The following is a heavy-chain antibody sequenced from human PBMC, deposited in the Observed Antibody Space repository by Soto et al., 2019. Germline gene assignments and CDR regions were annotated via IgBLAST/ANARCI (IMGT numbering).Heavy chain of an antibody. CDR3: ATGGADFRNPGY. J-gene: IGHJ4*02. CDR2: VTGSGSRT. CDR1: GFIFSAYG. D-gene: IGHD4-4*01. V-gene: IGHV3-23*01. Sequence: GGPLRLSCAASGFIFSAYGMSWVRRTPEKRLEWVAAVTGSGSRTYYADSVKGRFTISRDNSKNTLSLQMNSLRVEDTAIYYCATGGADFRNPGYWGQGTLVTVSS.